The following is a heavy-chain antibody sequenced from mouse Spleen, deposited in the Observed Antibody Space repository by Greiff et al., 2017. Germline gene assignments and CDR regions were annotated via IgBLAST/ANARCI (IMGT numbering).Heavy chain of an antibody. D-gene: IGHD1-1*01. CDR2: INPSNGRT. V-gene: IGHV1S81*02. CDR3: ARGHYYGSSYYAMDY. CDR1: GYTFTSYW. J-gene: IGHJ4*01. Sequence: VQLQQPGAELVKPGASVKLSCKASGYTFTSYWMHWVKQRPGQGLEWIGEINPSNGRTNYNEKFKSKATLTVDKSSSTAYMQLSGLTSEDSAVYYCARGHYYGSSYYAMDYWGQGTSVTVSS.